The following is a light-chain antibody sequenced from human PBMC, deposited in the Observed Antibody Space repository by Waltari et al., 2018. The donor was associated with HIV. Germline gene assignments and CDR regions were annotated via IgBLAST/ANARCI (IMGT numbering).Light chain of an antibody. CDR1: TSDADSFDY. CDR2: EVS. CDR3: GSYTATNSMM. J-gene: IGLJ3*02. V-gene: IGLV2-14*01. Sequence: QSALTQPAYVSGSPGQSITISCTGPTSDADSFDYVSRYQQHPGKVPNLIIYEVSFRASGVSNRFSASKSGNTTSLTISGLQAEDEAVYYCGSYTATNSMMFGGGTKLTVL.